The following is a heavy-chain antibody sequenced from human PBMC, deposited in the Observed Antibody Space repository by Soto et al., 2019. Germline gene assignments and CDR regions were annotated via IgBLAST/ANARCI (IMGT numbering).Heavy chain of an antibody. CDR3: ARSPGGPNWFDP. CDR1: GGSVSSGSYY. CDR2: IYYSGST. V-gene: IGHV4-61*01. D-gene: IGHD6-25*01. J-gene: IGHJ5*02. Sequence: SETLSLTCTVSGGSVSSGSYYWSWIRQPPGKGLEWIGYIYYSGSTNYNPSLKGRVTISVDTSKNQFSLKLSSVTAADTAVYYCARSPGGPNWFDPWGQGTLVTVSS.